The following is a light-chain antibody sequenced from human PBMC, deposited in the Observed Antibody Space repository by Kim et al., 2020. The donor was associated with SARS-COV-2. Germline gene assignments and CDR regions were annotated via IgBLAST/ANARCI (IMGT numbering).Light chain of an antibody. Sequence: SPGQTASITCSGDKLGDKYACWYQQKPGQSPVLVIYQDSKRPSGIPERFSGSNSGNTATMTISGTQAMDEADYYCQAWDSSTAFWVFGGGTQLTAL. V-gene: IGLV3-1*01. CDR2: QDS. J-gene: IGLJ3*02. CDR1: KLGDKY. CDR3: QAWDSSTAFWV.